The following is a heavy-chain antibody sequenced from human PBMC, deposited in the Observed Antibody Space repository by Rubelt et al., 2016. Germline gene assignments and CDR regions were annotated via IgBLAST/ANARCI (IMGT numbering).Heavy chain of an antibody. CDR2: IYYSGST. CDR3: AREGDTAMGIDY. V-gene: IGHV4-59*01. CDR1: GGSISSYY. J-gene: IGHJ4*02. D-gene: IGHD5-18*01. Sequence: QLQLQESGPGLVKPSETLSLTCTVSGGSISSYYWSWIRQPPGKGLAWIGYIYYSGSTNYNPSLKSRVTISVDTSKNQCSLKLSSVTAADTAVYYCAREGDTAMGIDYWGQGTLVTVSS.